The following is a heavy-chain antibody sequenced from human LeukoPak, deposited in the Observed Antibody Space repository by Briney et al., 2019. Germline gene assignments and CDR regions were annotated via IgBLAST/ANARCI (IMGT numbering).Heavy chain of an antibody. CDR1: GYTFTGYY. CDR2: INPNSGGT. Sequence: ASVKVSCKASGYTFTGYYMHWVRQAPGQGLEWMGWINPNSGGTNYAQKFQGRVTMTRDTSISTAYMELSRLRSDDTAVYHCARHNSSGYPGDYFDYWGQGTLVTVSS. J-gene: IGHJ4*02. CDR3: ARHNSSGYPGDYFDY. D-gene: IGHD3-22*01. V-gene: IGHV1-2*02.